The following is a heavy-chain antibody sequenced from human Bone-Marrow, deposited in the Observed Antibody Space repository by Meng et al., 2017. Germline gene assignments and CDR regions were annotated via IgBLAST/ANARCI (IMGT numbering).Heavy chain of an antibody. J-gene: IGHJ4*02. CDR1: GLSFSSYE. CDR3: ARAHSSSWYLSRYYFDY. CDR2: ISSSGSTI. Sequence: GGSLRLSCAASGLSFSSYEMNWVRQAPRKGLEWVSYISSSGSTIYYADSVKGRFTISRDNAKNSLYLQMNILRAEDTAVYYCARAHSSSWYLSRYYFDYWGQGTLVTVSS. V-gene: IGHV3-48*03. D-gene: IGHD6-13*01.